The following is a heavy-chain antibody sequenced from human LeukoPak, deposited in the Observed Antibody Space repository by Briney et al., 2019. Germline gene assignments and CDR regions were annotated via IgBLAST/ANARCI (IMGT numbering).Heavy chain of an antibody. CDR2: ISRTSPYI. V-gene: IGHV3-21*01. Sequence: GGSLRLSCAASGFTFNDYAMNWVRQAPGKGLDSDSPISRTSPYIYYSDSVKGRFTLSRDNAKNSAYLQMDSLGAEDTAFYYCARDERRYCPDSSCYPGDYWGQGILVTVSS. D-gene: IGHD2-8*02. CDR1: GFTFNDYA. CDR3: ARDERRYCPDSSCYPGDY. J-gene: IGHJ4*02.